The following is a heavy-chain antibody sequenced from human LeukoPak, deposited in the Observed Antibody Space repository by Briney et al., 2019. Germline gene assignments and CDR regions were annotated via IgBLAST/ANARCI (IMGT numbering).Heavy chain of an antibody. J-gene: IGHJ4*02. D-gene: IGHD2-21*02. Sequence: GGSLRLSCAASGFNFANHAKSWVRQTPGKGLEWVSAISGGGDITYYADSVTGRFTISRDNSKDTLFLQMHSLRPGDTAVYYCVREDTPATANYWGQGTLVTVSS. V-gene: IGHV3-23*01. CDR1: GFNFANHA. CDR2: ISGGGDIT. CDR3: VREDTPATANY.